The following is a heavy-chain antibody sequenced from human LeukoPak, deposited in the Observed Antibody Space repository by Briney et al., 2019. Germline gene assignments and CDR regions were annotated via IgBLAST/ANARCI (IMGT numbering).Heavy chain of an antibody. CDR3: ATGPPLDTVGTAMAFQYYYYYYMDV. CDR1: GFTFSSYG. D-gene: IGHD5-18*01. J-gene: IGHJ6*03. Sequence: PGGSLRLSCAASGFTFSSYGMHWVRQAPGKGLEWVAVISYDGSNKYYADSVRGRFTISRDNSKNTLYLQMNSLRAEDTAVYYCATGPPLDTVGTAMAFQYYYYYYMDVWGKGTTVTVSS. CDR2: ISYDGSNK. V-gene: IGHV3-30*03.